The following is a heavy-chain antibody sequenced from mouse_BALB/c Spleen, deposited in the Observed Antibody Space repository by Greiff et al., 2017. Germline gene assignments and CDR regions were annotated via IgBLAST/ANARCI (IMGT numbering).Heavy chain of an antibody. J-gene: IGHJ4*01. CDR1: GFTFSNYW. CDR3: TRYDAMDY. CDR2: IRLKSNNYAT. V-gene: IGHV6-6*02. Sequence: EVKLEESGGGLVQPGGSMKLSCVASGFTFSNYWMNWVRQSPAKGLEWVAEIRLKSNNYATHYAESVKGRFTISRDDSKSSVYLQMNNLRAEDTGIYYCTRYDAMDYWGQGTSVTVSS.